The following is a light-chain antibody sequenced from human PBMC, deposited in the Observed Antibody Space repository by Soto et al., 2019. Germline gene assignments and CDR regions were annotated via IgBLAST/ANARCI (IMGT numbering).Light chain of an antibody. CDR2: LNSDGSH. CDR3: QTWDSGIRV. Sequence: QSVLTQSPSASASLGASVKLTCTLSSGHSNYVIAWHQQQPEKGPRYLMKLNSDGSHSKGDGIPDRFSGSSSGAERHLTISSLQSEDEADYCCQTWDSGIRVFGGGTKLTVL. J-gene: IGLJ2*01. V-gene: IGLV4-69*01. CDR1: SGHSNYV.